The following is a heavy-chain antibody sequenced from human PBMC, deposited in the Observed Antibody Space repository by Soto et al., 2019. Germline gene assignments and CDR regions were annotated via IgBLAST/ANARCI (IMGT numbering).Heavy chain of an antibody. Sequence: PSETLSLTCTVSGGSISSGDYYWSWIRQPPGKGLEWIGYIYYSGSTYYNPSLKSRVTISVDTSKNQFSLKLSSVTAADTAMYYCARYEARMATISYWGQGTLVTVSS. J-gene: IGHJ4*02. CDR3: ARYEARMATISY. CDR2: IYYSGST. CDR1: GGSISSGDYY. V-gene: IGHV4-30-4*01. D-gene: IGHD5-12*01.